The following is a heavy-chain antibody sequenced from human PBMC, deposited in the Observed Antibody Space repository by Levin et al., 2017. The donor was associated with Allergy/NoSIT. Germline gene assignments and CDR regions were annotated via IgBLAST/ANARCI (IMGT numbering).Heavy chain of an antibody. V-gene: IGHV3-11*01. CDR3: ARNLRPVGGGDSTTIDY. Sequence: GESLKISCAASGFTFSDYYMSWIRQAPGKGLEWVSYISSSGSTIYYADSVKGRFTISRDNAKNSLYLQMNSLRAEDTAVYYCARNLRPVGGGDSTTIDYWGQGTLVTVSS. CDR1: GFTFSDYY. J-gene: IGHJ4*02. D-gene: IGHD3-16*01. CDR2: ISSSGSTI.